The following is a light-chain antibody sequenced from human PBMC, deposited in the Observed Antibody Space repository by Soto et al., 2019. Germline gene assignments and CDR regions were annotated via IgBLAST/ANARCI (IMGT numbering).Light chain of an antibody. Sequence: EIVLTQSPGTLSMSPGERVVLSCRASQSVSKSFVAWYQQKPGQAPRLLIYGASTRATGIPARFSGSGSGTEFTLTISSLQSEDFAVYYCQQYNNWPPVTFGQGTKVDIK. CDR1: QSVSKS. J-gene: IGKJ1*01. CDR2: GAS. CDR3: QQYNNWPPVT. V-gene: IGKV3-15*01.